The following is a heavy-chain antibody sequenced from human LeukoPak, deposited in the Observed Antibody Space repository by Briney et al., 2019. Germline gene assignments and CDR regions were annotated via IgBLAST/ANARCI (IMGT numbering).Heavy chain of an antibody. CDR2: ISGSGGST. Sequence: SGGSLRLSCAASGFTFSNYAMNWVRQAPGKGLEWVAAISGSGGSTYYADSVKGRFTISRDNSKNTLYLQMNSLRAEDTAVYYCAKGIGYYGSGSYFDYWGQGTLATVSS. CDR3: AKGIGYYGSGSYFDY. V-gene: IGHV3-23*01. J-gene: IGHJ4*02. D-gene: IGHD3-10*01. CDR1: GFTFSNYA.